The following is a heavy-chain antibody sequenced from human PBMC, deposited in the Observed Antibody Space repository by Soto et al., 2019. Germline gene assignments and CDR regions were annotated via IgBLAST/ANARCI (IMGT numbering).Heavy chain of an antibody. CDR2: IWYDGSNK. D-gene: IGHD2-15*01. CDR1: GFTFSSYG. J-gene: IGHJ4*02. Sequence: QVQLVESGGGVVQPGRSLRLSCAASGFTFSSYGMHWVRQAPGKGLEWVAVIWYDGSNKYYADSVKGRFTISRDNSKNTLYLQMNSLRAEDTAVYYCAREGTYCSGGSCYPHFDYWGPGTLVTVSS. V-gene: IGHV3-33*01. CDR3: AREGTYCSGGSCYPHFDY.